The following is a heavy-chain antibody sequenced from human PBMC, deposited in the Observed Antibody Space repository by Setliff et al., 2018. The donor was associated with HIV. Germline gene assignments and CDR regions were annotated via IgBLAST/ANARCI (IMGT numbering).Heavy chain of an antibody. D-gene: IGHD5-18*01. CDR2: INTGNDNT. Sequence: ASVKVSCKTTGYTFSTYPMHWVRQAPGQRLEWMGWINTGNDNTRYSQKFQGRVTITRDTSASTAYMELSSLTSEDTAVYYCAKGGDRAMINFDHWGQGTLGTSPQ. CDR1: GYTFSTYP. V-gene: IGHV1-3*04. J-gene: IGHJ4*02. CDR3: AKGGDRAMINFDH.